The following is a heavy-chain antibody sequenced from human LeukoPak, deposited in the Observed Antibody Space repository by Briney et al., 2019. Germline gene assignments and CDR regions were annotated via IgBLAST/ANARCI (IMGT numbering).Heavy chain of an antibody. Sequence: ASVKVSCKASGYTFTSYYMHWVRQAPGQGLEWMGIINPSGGSTSYAQKFQGRVTMTRDTSTSTVYMELSSLRSEDTAVYYCARDLGYCSSTSCYENAFDIWGQGTMVTVSS. J-gene: IGHJ3*02. CDR1: GYTFTSYY. CDR2: INPSGGST. D-gene: IGHD2-2*01. V-gene: IGHV1-46*01. CDR3: ARDLGYCSSTSCYENAFDI.